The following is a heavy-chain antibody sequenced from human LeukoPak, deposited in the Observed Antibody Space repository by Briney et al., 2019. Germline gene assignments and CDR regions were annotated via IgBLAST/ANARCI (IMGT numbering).Heavy chain of an antibody. CDR3: ARAPLRSMAEYNWFDP. CDR2: IIPIFGTA. J-gene: IGHJ5*02. D-gene: IGHD6-6*01. Sequence: GASVKVSCKASGGTFSSYAISWVRQAPGQGLEWMGGIIPIFGTANYAQKFQGRVTITADESTSTAYMELSSLRSEDTAVYYCARAPLRSMAEYNWFDPWGQGTLVTVSS. V-gene: IGHV1-69*13. CDR1: GGTFSSYA.